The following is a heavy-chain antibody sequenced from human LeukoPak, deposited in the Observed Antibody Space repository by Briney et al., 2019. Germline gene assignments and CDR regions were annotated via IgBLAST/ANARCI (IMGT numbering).Heavy chain of an antibody. V-gene: IGHV3-48*01. CDR1: GFTVSIYS. J-gene: IGHJ4*02. CDR3: ARGPILGYCSGGSCYSPFDY. D-gene: IGHD2-15*01. Sequence: GGSLRLSYAASGFTVSIYSMNWARQAPGKGLEWVSYISSSSSTIYYADSVKGRFTISRDNAKNSLYLQMNSLRAEDTAVYYCARGPILGYCSGGSCYSPFDYWGQGTLVTVSS. CDR2: ISSSSSTI.